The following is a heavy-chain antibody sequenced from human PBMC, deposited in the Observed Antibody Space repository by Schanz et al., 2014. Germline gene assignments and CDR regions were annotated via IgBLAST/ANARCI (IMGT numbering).Heavy chain of an antibody. CDR3: ARIGGSVFDY. J-gene: IGHJ4*02. Sequence: EVQLVQSGGGLVQPGGSLRLSCAASGFTFSTYAMAWVRQAPGKGLEWVSVIGVDGTTTYYADSVKGRLTISRDNSKNTLYLQMNSLRAEDTAVYYCARIGGSVFDYWAQGTLVTVSS. CDR1: GFTFSTYA. CDR2: IGVDGTTT. D-gene: IGHD3-10*01. V-gene: IGHV3-23*04.